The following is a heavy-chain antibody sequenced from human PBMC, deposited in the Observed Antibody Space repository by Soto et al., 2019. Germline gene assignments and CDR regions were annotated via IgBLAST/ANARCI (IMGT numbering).Heavy chain of an antibody. J-gene: IGHJ4*02. V-gene: IGHV3-30-3*01. D-gene: IGHD3-22*01. CDR3: ASWDSSGYRPFDY. Sequence: GGSLRLSCAASGFTFSSYAMHWVRQAPGKGLEWVAVISYDGSNKYYADSVKGRFTISRDNSKNTLYLQMNSLRAEDTAVYYCASWDSSGYRPFDYWGQGTLVTVSS. CDR2: ISYDGSNK. CDR1: GFTFSSYA.